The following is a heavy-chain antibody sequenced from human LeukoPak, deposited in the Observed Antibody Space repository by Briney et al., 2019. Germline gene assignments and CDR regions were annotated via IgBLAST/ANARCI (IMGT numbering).Heavy chain of an antibody. Sequence: ASVKVSCKASGYTFTSYGISWVRQAPGQGLEWMGWISAYNGNTNYAQKLQGRVTMTTDTSTSTAYMELRSLRSDDTAVYYCARDHRHYYDSSGYYFDYWGQGTLVTVSS. J-gene: IGHJ4*02. D-gene: IGHD3-22*01. CDR3: ARDHRHYYDSSGYYFDY. CDR2: ISAYNGNT. V-gene: IGHV1-18*04. CDR1: GYTFTSYG.